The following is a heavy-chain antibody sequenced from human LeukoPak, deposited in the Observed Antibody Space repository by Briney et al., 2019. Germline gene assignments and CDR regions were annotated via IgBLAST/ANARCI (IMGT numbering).Heavy chain of an antibody. V-gene: IGHV1-2*06. D-gene: IGHD3-3*01. CDR1: GYTFTGYY. Sequence: GASVMVSCKASGYTFTGYYMHWVRQAPGQGLEWMGRINPNSGGTNYAQKFQGRVTMTRDTSISTAYMELSRLRSDDTAVYYCARDKLTITPTSNNWFDPWGQGTLVTVSS. J-gene: IGHJ5*02. CDR2: INPNSGGT. CDR3: ARDKLTITPTSNNWFDP.